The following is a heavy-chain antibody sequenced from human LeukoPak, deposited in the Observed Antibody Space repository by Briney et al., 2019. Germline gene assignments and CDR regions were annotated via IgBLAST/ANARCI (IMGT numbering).Heavy chain of an antibody. J-gene: IGHJ4*02. CDR2: ISAYNGNT. V-gene: IGHV1-18*01. CDR3: ARDLVGYSSGWYEVASDY. CDR1: GYTFTNYG. D-gene: IGHD6-19*01. Sequence: ASVKVSCKASGYTFTNYGISWVRQAPGQGLEWMGWISAYNGNTNYAQKLQGRVTMTTDTSTSTAYMELRSLRSDDTAVYYCARDLVGYSSGWYEVASDYWGQGTLVTVSS.